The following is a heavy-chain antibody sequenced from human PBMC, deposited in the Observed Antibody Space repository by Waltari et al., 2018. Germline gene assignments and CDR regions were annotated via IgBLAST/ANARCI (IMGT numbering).Heavy chain of an antibody. CDR3: ATYIGASVGTAAFDV. J-gene: IGHJ3*01. V-gene: IGHV4-39*01. CDR1: GGSITSNRPY. CDR2: ISYTGAT. Sequence: QLQLQESGPGLVKPSETLSLTCTVSGGSITSNRPYWGWLRQPPGQGLEWIGTISYTGATYSSPSLKSRVTISRDTSKNQLSLTLGSVTAADTALYYCATYIGASVGTAAFDVWGQGTMVTVSS. D-gene: IGHD5-12*01.